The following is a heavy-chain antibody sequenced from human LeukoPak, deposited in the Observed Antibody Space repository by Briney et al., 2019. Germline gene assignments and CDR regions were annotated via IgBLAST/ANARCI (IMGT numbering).Heavy chain of an antibody. D-gene: IGHD3-10*02. Sequence: GGSLRLSCAASGFTFSSYWMSWVRQAPGKGLEWVAIISYDGSNEYYADSVKGRFTISRDNSKNTLYLQMNSLRAADTAVYYCAELGITMIGGVWGKGTTVTISS. CDR1: GFTFSSYW. CDR3: AELGITMIGGV. CDR2: ISYDGSNE. V-gene: IGHV3-30*18. J-gene: IGHJ6*04.